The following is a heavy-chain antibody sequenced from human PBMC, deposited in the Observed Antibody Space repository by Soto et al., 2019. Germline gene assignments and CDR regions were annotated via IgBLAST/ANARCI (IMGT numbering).Heavy chain of an antibody. J-gene: IGHJ6*02. CDR3: ARDRVQMVDGLDV. CDR2: IWYDGINK. V-gene: IGHV3-33*01. CDR1: GFTFSNNG. Sequence: QVQLVESGEGVVQPGRSLRLSCAASGFTFSNNGMHWVRQAPGKGLEWVAVIWYDGINKYYADSVKGRFIISRDNSKNTVYLQMNSLRAEDTAVYYCARDRVQMVDGLDVWGQGTTVTVSS. D-gene: IGHD2-15*01.